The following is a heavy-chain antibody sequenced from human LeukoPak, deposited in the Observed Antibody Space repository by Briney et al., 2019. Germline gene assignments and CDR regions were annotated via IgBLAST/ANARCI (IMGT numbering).Heavy chain of an antibody. D-gene: IGHD3-22*01. CDR1: GFTFSSYA. Sequence: GGSLRLSCAASGFTFSSYAMSWVRQAPGKGLEWVSAISGSGGSTYYADSVKGRFTISRDNSKNTLYLQMNSLRAEDTAVYYCAKALSNYYDSSGYLLYWGQGTLVTVSS. V-gene: IGHV3-23*01. CDR3: AKALSNYYDSSGYLLY. CDR2: ISGSGGST. J-gene: IGHJ4*02.